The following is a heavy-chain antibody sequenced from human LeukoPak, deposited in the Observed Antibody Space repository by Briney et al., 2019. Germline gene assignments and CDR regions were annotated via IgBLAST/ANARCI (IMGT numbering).Heavy chain of an antibody. D-gene: IGHD3-22*01. V-gene: IGHV3-23*01. CDR2: ISGSGGST. Sequence: GGCLRLSCAASGFTFSSYAMSWVRQAPGKGLEWISAISGSGGSTYYADSVKGRFTISRDNSKNTLYLQMNSLRAEDTAVYYCAQAPHYYDSSGYYLRWGQGTLVTVSS. CDR1: GFTFSSYA. CDR3: AQAPHYYDSSGYYLR. J-gene: IGHJ4*02.